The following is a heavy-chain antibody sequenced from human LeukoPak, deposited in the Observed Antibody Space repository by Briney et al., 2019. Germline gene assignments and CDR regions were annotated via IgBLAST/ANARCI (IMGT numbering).Heavy chain of an antibody. D-gene: IGHD3-22*01. V-gene: IGHV1-69*04. CDR3: ARGDYYDSSGPPTGA. CDR1: GGTFSSYA. CDR2: IIPILGIA. Sequence: SVKVSCKASGGTFSSYAISWVRQAPGQGLEWMGRIIPILGIANYAQKFQGRVTITADKSTSTAYMELSSLRSEDTAVYYCARGDYYDSSGPPTGAWGQGTLVTVSS. J-gene: IGHJ5*02.